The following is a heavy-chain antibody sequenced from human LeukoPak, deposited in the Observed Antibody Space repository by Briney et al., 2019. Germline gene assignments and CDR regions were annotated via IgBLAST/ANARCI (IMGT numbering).Heavy chain of an antibody. D-gene: IGHD6-13*01. CDR3: ATDCYSSNWSYY. V-gene: IGHV1-58*01. CDR2: IVVGSGNT. CDR1: GFTSTSSA. J-gene: IGHJ4*02. Sequence: ASVKVSCKASGFTSTSSAVQWVRQARGQRLELIGRIVVGSGNTNYAQKFQERVTITRDMSTSTAYMELSSLRSEDTAVYYCATDCYSSNWSYYWGQGTLVTVSS.